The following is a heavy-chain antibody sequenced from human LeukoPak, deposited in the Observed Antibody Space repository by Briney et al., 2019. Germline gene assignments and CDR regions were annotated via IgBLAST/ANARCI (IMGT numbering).Heavy chain of an antibody. V-gene: IGHV1-2*02. CDR3: ARANSGDDDEFDY. CDR1: GYTFTGYY. J-gene: IGHJ4*02. Sequence: ASVKVSCKTSGYTFTGYYIHWVRQAPGQRLECLGWVNPNSGATGYVQKFRGRVTMTRDTSTSTAYMELSSLTSDDTALYYCARANSGDDDEFDYWGRGTLVTVSS. CDR2: VNPNSGAT. D-gene: IGHD5-12*01.